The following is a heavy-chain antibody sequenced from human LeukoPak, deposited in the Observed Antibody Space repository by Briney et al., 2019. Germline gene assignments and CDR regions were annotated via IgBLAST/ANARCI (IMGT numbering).Heavy chain of an antibody. Sequence: GGSLRLSCAASGFTFSSYGMHWVRQAPGKGLEWVAFIRYDGSNKYYADSVKGRFTISRDNSKNTLYLQMNSLRAEDTAVYYCAKDYGSGSYGNYYFDYWCQGTLVTVSS. J-gene: IGHJ4*02. V-gene: IGHV3-30*02. CDR1: GFTFSSYG. CDR3: AKDYGSGSYGNYYFDY. CDR2: IRYDGSNK. D-gene: IGHD3-10*01.